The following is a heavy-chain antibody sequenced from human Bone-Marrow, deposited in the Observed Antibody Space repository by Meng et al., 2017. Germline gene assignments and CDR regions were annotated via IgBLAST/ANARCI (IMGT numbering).Heavy chain of an antibody. Sequence: SQTLSLTCAVSGYSISSGYYWGWIRQPPGKGLEWIGSIYHSGSTYYNPSLKSRVTISVDTSKNQFSLKLSSVTAADTAVYYCARDEVNWAIDYWVQGTLVTSPQ. J-gene: IGHJ4*02. CDR2: IYHSGST. CDR3: ARDEVNWAIDY. D-gene: IGHD7-27*01. V-gene: IGHV4-38-2*02. CDR1: GYSISSGYY.